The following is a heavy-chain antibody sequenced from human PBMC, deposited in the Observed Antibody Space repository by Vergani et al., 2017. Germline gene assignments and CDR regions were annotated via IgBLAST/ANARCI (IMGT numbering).Heavy chain of an antibody. CDR3: ARTGYDFWSGYLDY. CDR2: IYTSGST. V-gene: IGHV4-61*02. D-gene: IGHD3-3*01. CDR1: GGSISSGSYY. J-gene: IGHJ4*02. Sequence: QVQLQESGPGLVKPSQTLSLTCTVPGGSISSGSYYWSWIRQPAGKGLEWIGRIYTSGSTNYNPSLKSRVTISVDTSKNQFSLKLSSVTAADTAVYYCARTGYDFWSGYLDYWGQGTLVTVSS.